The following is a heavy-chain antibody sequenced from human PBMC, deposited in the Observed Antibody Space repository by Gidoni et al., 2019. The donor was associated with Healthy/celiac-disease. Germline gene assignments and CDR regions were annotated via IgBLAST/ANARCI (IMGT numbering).Heavy chain of an antibody. CDR2: ISYDGDNK. D-gene: IGHD6-25*01. V-gene: IGHV3-30*18. CDR3: AKDSQSSAQPLDD. Sequence: PGKGLEWVAVISYDGDNKYYADSVKGRFTISRDNSKNTLYLQMNSLRAEDPAVYYCAKDSQSSAQPLDDWGPGTLVTVSS. J-gene: IGHJ4*02.